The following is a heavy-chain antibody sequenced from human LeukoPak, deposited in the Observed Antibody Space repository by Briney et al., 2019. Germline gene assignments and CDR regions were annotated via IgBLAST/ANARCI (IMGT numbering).Heavy chain of an antibody. D-gene: IGHD3-3*01. CDR3: AKDRDMTYYDFWSGYYPLDY. Sequence: GSLRLSCAASGFTFSSYAMSWVRQAPGKGLEWVSAISGSGGSTYYADSVKGRFTISRDNSKNTLYLQMDSLRAEDTAVYYCAKDRDMTYYDFWSGYYPLDYWGQGTLVTVSS. V-gene: IGHV3-23*01. CDR2: ISGSGGST. CDR1: GFTFSSYA. J-gene: IGHJ4*02.